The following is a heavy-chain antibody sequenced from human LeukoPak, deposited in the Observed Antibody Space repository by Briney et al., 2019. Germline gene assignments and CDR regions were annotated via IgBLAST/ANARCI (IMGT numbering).Heavy chain of an antibody. Sequence: SETLSLTCTVSGGSINNYYWSWIRQPPGKGLEWIGYIHFSGSTNYNPSLKSRVTMSVGTSKNQFSLKLSSVTAADTAVYYCARRSSSEYYFDYWGQGTLVTVSS. V-gene: IGHV4-59*08. CDR2: IHFSGST. J-gene: IGHJ4*02. CDR3: ARRSSSEYYFDY. D-gene: IGHD6-6*01. CDR1: GGSINNYY.